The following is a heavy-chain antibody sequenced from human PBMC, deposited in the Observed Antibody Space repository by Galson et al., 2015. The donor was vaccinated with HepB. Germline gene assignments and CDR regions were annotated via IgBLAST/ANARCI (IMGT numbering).Heavy chain of an antibody. D-gene: IGHD3-10*01. CDR2: IKQDGSEK. CDR1: EFMFKTYW. V-gene: IGHV3-7*04. CDR3: ARGPSGHSPSGELDS. J-gene: IGHJ4*02. Sequence: SLRLSCAAFEFMFKTYWMSWVRQAPGKGLEWVASIKQDGSEKYYVESVKGRFTISRDDTKNSLSLQMSSLRVEDTAIFYCARGPSGHSPSGELDSWGQGTLVTVSS.